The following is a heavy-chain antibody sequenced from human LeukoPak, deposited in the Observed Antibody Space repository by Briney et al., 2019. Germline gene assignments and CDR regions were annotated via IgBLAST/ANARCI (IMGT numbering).Heavy chain of an antibody. CDR2: IYSGGST. J-gene: IGHJ4*02. D-gene: IGHD3-10*01. Sequence: GGSLRLSCAASGFTVSSNYMSWVRQAPGKGLEWVSVIYSGGSTYYADSVRGRFTISRDNSKNTLYLQMNSLRAEDTAVYCCARGAYGPNTFDYWGQGTLVTVSS. CDR3: ARGAYGPNTFDY. V-gene: IGHV3-53*01. CDR1: GFTVSSNY.